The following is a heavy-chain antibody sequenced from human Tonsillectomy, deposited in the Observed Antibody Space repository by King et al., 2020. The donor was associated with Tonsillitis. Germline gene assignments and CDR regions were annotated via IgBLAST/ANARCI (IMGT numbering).Heavy chain of an antibody. CDR3: ARGGRDSGSPGRVDY. D-gene: IGHD1-26*01. CDR1: GGSISSYY. CDR2: IDYIGST. J-gene: IGHJ4*02. Sequence: QLQESGPGLVKPSETLSLTCTVSGGSISSYYWNWIRQPPGKELEWIGYIDYIGSTNYNPSLKSRVTISVDTSQNQFPLKLTSVTAADTAVYYCARGGRDSGSPGRVDYWGQGTLVTVSS. V-gene: IGHV4-59*01.